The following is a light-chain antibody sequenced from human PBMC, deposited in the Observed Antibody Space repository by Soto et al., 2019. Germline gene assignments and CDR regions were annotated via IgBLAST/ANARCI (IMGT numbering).Light chain of an antibody. J-gene: IGLJ2*01. V-gene: IGLV2-23*01. CDR1: NYNL. CDR2: ERY. Sequence: QSALTQPASVSGSPGQSITLSCTGTNYNLVSWYQHNPDKPPKLKIYERYQRPSGVSDRFSGSQSGNTASLTISGLQAEDESDYYCSSYAGAVVFGGGTKLTVL. CDR3: SSYAGAVV.